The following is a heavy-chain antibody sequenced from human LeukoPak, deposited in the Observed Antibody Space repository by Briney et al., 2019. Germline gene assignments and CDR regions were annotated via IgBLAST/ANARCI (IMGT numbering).Heavy chain of an antibody. CDR1: GFSFSGHW. V-gene: IGHV3-74*01. D-gene: IGHD6-6*01. Sequence: GGSLRLSCNASGFSFSGHWMHWARQLPGKGLDWVSRISPTGSTTSYADSVKGRFTVSRDNAKNTLYLQVNNLRAEDTAVYYCARGPNSNWSGLDFWGQGTLLTVSS. CDR3: ARGPNSNWSGLDF. J-gene: IGHJ4*02. CDR2: ISPTGSTT.